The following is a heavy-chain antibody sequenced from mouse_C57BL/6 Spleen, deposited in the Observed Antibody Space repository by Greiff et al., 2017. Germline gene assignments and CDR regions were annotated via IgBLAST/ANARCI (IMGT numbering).Heavy chain of an antibody. D-gene: IGHD1-1*01. CDR1: GYTFTSYG. CDR3: ARWSTTVVADY. CDR2: IYPRSGNT. J-gene: IGHJ2*01. V-gene: IGHV1-81*01. Sequence: VQLQQSGAELARPGASVKLSCKASGYTFTSYGISWVKQRTGQGLEWTGEIYPRSGNTYYNEKFKGKATLTADKSSSTAYMELRSLTSEDSAVYFCARWSTTVVADYWGQGTTLTVSS.